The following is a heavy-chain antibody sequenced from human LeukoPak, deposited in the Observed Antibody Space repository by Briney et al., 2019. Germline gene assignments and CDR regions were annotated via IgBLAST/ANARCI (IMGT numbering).Heavy chain of an antibody. Sequence: GGSLRLSCAASGFTFDDYAMHWVRQAPGKGLEWVSGISWNSGSIGYADPVKGRFTISRDNAKNSLYLQMNSLRAEDTALYYCAKDTYYDSSGAFDYWGQGTLVTVSS. D-gene: IGHD3-22*01. V-gene: IGHV3-9*01. J-gene: IGHJ4*02. CDR3: AKDTYYDSSGAFDY. CDR2: ISWNSGSI. CDR1: GFTFDDYA.